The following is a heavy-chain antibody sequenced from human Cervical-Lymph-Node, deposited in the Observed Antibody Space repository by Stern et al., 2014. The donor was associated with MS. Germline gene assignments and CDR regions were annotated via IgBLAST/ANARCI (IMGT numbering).Heavy chain of an antibody. CDR1: GSSITSYY. Sequence: QLQLQESGPGLLRPSEPLSLTCTVSGSSITSYYRSWIRQPPGKGLEWIGYFYYSGTTNYNASLKGRVAISIDTSKTQFSLRLSSVTSADTAVYYCARATDLWGQGTLVTVSS. CDR2: FYYSGTT. CDR3: ARATDL. V-gene: IGHV4-59*01. J-gene: IGHJ5*02.